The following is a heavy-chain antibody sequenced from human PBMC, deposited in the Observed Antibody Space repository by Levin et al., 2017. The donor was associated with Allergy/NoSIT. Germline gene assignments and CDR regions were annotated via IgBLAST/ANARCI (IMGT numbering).Heavy chain of an antibody. CDR1: GFSLSTSGMC. J-gene: IGHJ6*03. CDR3: VRTHMVREDYYHYYYMDV. D-gene: IGHD4/OR15-4a*01. V-gene: IGHV2-70*01. CDR2: IDWDDDK. Sequence: QTLSLTCTFSGFSLSTSGMCVSWIRQPPGKALEWLALIDWDDDKYYSTSLKPRLTISKDTSKNQVVLTMTKMDPVDTATYYCVRTHMVREDYYHYYYMDVWGKGTTVTVSS.